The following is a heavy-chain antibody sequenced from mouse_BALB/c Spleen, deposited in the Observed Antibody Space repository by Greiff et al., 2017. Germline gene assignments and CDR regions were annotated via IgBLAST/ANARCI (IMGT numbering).Heavy chain of an antibody. J-gene: IGHJ4*01. CDR1: GYAFTSYN. CDR2: IDPYNGGT. CDR3: ARSLYYDYDDYAMDY. Sequence: EVQLHQSGPELVKPGASVKVSCKASGYAFTSYNMYWVKQSHGKSLEWIGYIDPYNGGTSYNQKFKGKATLTVDKSSSTAYMHLNSLTSEDSAVYYCARSLYYDYDDYAMDYWGQGTSVTVSS. V-gene: IGHV1S135*01. D-gene: IGHD2-4*01.